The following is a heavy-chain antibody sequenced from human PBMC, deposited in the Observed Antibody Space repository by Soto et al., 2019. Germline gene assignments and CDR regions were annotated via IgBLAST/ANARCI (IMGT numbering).Heavy chain of an antibody. D-gene: IGHD2-21*02. J-gene: IGHJ3*02. CDR1: GYTFTSYY. V-gene: IGHV1-46*01. Sequence: QVQLVQSGAEVKKPGASVKVSCKASGYTFTSYYMHWVRQAPGQGLEWMGIINPSGGSTSYAQKLQGSLTMTSDTSTSTVYMELSSLRSEDTAVYYCARTVVTSPVAFDIWGQGTMVTVSS. CDR2: INPSGGST. CDR3: ARTVVTSPVAFDI.